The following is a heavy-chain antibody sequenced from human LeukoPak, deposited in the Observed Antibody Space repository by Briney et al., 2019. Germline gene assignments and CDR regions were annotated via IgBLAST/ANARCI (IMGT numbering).Heavy chain of an antibody. J-gene: IGHJ6*03. CDR1: GGSISSGGYY. CDR3: AGGNSGRKPSSSYSYLDV. D-gene: IGHD1-26*01. CDR2: INHSGST. V-gene: IGHV4-39*01. Sequence: SETLSLTCTVSGGSISSGGYYWSWIRQPPGKGLEWIGEINHSGSTNYNPSLKSRVTISVDTSKNQFSLKLSSVTAADTAVYYWAGGNSGRKPSSSYSYLDVWGKGTTVTVS.